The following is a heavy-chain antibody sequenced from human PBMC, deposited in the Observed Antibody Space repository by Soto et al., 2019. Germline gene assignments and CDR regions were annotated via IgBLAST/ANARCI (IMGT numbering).Heavy chain of an antibody. D-gene: IGHD6-6*01. Sequence: EVQLAESGGGLAQPGGSLRLSCAASGFTLSGYAMDWVRQAPGKGLEYVSGISSNGVVTYYANSVQGRFTISRDNSKNTVYLXXGXXXPEDMAXXXXXXRARPDFYYMDVWGKGTTVTVSS. CDR2: ISSNGVVT. V-gene: IGHV3-64*01. CDR1: GFTLSGYA. J-gene: IGHJ6*03. CDR3: XXRARPDFYYMDV.